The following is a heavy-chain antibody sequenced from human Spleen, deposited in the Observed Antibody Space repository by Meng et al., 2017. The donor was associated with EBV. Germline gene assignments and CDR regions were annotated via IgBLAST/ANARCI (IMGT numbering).Heavy chain of an antibody. CDR2: IYHSGST. Sequence: QVQLQGSGPRLVKPSGTLSPTCAVSGGSIRSSNWWNWVRQAPGKGLEWIGEIYHSGSTSYNPSLESRVTISIDKSKNQVSLKLTSVTAADTAVYYCAQRERWGLDPWGQGTLVTVSS. CDR1: GGSIRSSNW. J-gene: IGHJ5*02. D-gene: IGHD3-16*01. CDR3: AQRERWGLDP. V-gene: IGHV4-4*02.